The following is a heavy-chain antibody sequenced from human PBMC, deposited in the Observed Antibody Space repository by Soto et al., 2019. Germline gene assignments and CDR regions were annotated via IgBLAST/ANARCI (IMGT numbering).Heavy chain of an antibody. Sequence: SETLSLTCTVSGGSISSGGHYWSWIRQHPGKGLEWIGYIYYSGSTYYNPSLKSRVIISVDTSKNQFSLKLSSVTAADTAVYYCARDGCSGGSCYSWFDPWGQGTLVTVSS. V-gene: IGHV4-31*03. CDR2: IYYSGST. J-gene: IGHJ5*02. D-gene: IGHD2-15*01. CDR3: ARDGCSGGSCYSWFDP. CDR1: GGSISSGGHY.